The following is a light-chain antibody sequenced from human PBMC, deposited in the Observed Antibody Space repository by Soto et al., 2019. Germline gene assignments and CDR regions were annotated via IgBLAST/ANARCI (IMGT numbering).Light chain of an antibody. CDR1: QSLLHITGETF. V-gene: IGKV2D-29*02. Sequence: DVVMTQTPLSLSVAPRQPASLSCQSCQSLLHITGETFLFWYLQKPGQSQQLLIYEVSTRVSGVPDRFSGSGSGTDFTLEISRVETDEVGIYYCMKSTQLPPTFGQGTRLEIK. CDR3: MKSTQLPPT. CDR2: EVS. J-gene: IGKJ5*01.